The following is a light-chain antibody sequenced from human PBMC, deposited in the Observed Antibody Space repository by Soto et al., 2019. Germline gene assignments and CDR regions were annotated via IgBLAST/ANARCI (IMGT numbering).Light chain of an antibody. V-gene: IGLV1-40*01. CDR3: QSYDSRLSDDV. CDR2: GNN. Sequence: QSVVTQPPSVSGAPGQRVTISCAGSSSNIGAGYDVQWYQQLPGTAPELLIYGNNNRPSGVPDRFSGSKSGTSASLAITGRQADDEADYYCQSYDSRLSDDVFGSGTKVTVL. J-gene: IGLJ1*01. CDR1: SSNIGAGYD.